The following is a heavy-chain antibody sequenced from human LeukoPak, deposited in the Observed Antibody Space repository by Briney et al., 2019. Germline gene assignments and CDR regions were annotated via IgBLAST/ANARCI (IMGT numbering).Heavy chain of an antibody. CDR1: GYTFTGYY. D-gene: IGHD6-19*01. CDR2: INPNSGGT. Sequence: ASVKVSCKASGYTFTGYYMHWVRQAPGQGLEWMGRINPNSGGTNYAQKIQGRVTMTRDTSISTAYMELSRLRSDDTAVYYCARDIAVAGFFDYWGQGTLVTVSS. CDR3: ARDIAVAGFFDY. J-gene: IGHJ4*02. V-gene: IGHV1-2*06.